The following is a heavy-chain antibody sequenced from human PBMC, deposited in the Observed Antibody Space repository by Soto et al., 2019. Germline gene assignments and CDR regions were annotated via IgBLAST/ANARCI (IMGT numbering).Heavy chain of an antibody. V-gene: IGHV4-4*02. CDR3: AIRGVVGATTGFGY. Sequence: PSETLSLTCAVSSGSISSSNWWSWVRQPPGKGLEWIGEIYHSGSTNYNPSLKSRVTISVDKSKNQFSLKLSSVTAADTAVYYCAIRGVVGATTGFGYWGQGTLVTVSS. J-gene: IGHJ4*02. CDR1: SGSISSSNW. CDR2: IYHSGST. D-gene: IGHD1-26*01.